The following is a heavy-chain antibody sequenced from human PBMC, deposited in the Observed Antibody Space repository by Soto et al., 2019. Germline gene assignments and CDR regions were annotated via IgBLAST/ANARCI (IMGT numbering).Heavy chain of an antibody. J-gene: IGHJ6*02. CDR2: LYNAGST. V-gene: IGHV4-59*01. CDR3: ARDLWGYCGTDCYPLDV. D-gene: IGHD2-21*02. Sequence: QVRLQESGPGLVKPSETLSLTCTVSGGSISRYYWSWIRQPPGKGLEWIGYLYNAGSTIYNPSLKSRVTLSVVXSXNXISLNLNYVTAADTAVYYCARDLWGYCGTDCYPLDVWGQGTTVTVSS. CDR1: GGSISRYY.